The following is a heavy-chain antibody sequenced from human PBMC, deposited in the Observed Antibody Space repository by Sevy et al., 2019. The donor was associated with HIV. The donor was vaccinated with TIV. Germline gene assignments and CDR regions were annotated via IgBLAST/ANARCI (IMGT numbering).Heavy chain of an antibody. CDR1: GFTFDDYA. Sequence: GGSLRLSCTASGFTFDDYAMSWFRQAPGKGLEWVAFITRNSYEAYGGTREYAASVKSRLTILRDDSKSIAYLQMNSLKTEDTAMYYCSRALATAVTPEYYFDYWGQGTLVTVSS. CDR2: ITRNSYEAYGGTR. V-gene: IGHV3-49*03. D-gene: IGHD2-15*01. CDR3: SRALATAVTPEYYFDY. J-gene: IGHJ4*02.